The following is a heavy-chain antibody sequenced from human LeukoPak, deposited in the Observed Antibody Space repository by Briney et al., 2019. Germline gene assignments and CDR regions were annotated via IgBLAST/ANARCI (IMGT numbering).Heavy chain of an antibody. CDR3: ARDYSASGSLDI. V-gene: IGHV3-23*01. CDR2: ISGSGGST. J-gene: IGHJ4*02. D-gene: IGHD3-10*01. Sequence: PGGSLRLSCAASGFTFSSYAMSWVRQAPGKGLEWVSAISGSGGSTYYADSVKGRFTISRDNSKNTQSLQMNSLRDEDTAVYFCARDYSASGSLDIWGQGTLVTVSS. CDR1: GFTFSSYA.